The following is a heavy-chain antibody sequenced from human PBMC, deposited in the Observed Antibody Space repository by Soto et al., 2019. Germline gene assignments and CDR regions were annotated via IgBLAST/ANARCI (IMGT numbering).Heavy chain of an antibody. D-gene: IGHD6-13*01. CDR3: PRGYSSSWYY. CDR2: INPSGGST. J-gene: IGHJ4*02. Sequence: ASVRVSCKXSGYTFTSYYMHWVRQAPGRGLEWMGIINPSGGSTSYAQKFQGRVTMTRDTSTSTVYMELSSLRSEDTAVYYCPRGYSSSWYYWGQGTLVTVSS. V-gene: IGHV1-46*01. CDR1: GYTFTSYY.